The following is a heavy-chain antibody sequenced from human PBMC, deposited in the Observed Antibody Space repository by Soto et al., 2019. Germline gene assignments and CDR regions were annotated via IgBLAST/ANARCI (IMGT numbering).Heavy chain of an antibody. Sequence: SETLSLTCTISGGSFGTNYWSWIRQAPGKGLEWIGYTYQTGSTKYNPSLKSRATISVDTSKNQFSLTLNSAAAADTSVYYCATDSAGRGPFDPWGQGILVTVCS. CDR3: ATDSAGRGPFDP. J-gene: IGHJ5*02. D-gene: IGHD3-10*01. CDR2: TYQTGST. CDR1: GGSFGTNY. V-gene: IGHV4-59*13.